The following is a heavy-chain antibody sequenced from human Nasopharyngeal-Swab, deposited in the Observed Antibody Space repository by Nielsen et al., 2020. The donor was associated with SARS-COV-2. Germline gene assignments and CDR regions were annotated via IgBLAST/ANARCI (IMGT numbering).Heavy chain of an antibody. V-gene: IGHV4-34*01. CDR2: INHSGST. J-gene: IGHJ6*03. Sequence: SETLSLTCVVYGGSFTSSNWGWIRQPPGKGLEWIAEINHSGSTNYNPSLKSRVTISVDTSKNQFSLKLTSVTAADTAVYYCARGLSGVVPAPILGLGPYYSYYYMDVWDKGTTVTVSS. CDR3: ARGLSGVVPAPILGLGPYYSYYYMDV. D-gene: IGHD2-2*01. CDR1: GGSFTSSN.